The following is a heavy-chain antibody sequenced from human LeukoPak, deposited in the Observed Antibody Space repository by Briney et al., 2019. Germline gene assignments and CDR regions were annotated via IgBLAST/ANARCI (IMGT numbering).Heavy chain of an antibody. D-gene: IGHD3-22*01. J-gene: IGHJ4*02. CDR1: GYTFTGYY. V-gene: IGHV1-2*02. Sequence: ASVKVSCKASGYTFTGYYMHWVRQAPGQGLEWMGWINPNSGDTNYAQKFQGRVTMTRDTSISTAYMELTGLKSDDTAVYYCARIGVYYDGSGYYDYWGQGTLVTVSS. CDR2: INPNSGDT. CDR3: ARIGVYYDGSGYYDY.